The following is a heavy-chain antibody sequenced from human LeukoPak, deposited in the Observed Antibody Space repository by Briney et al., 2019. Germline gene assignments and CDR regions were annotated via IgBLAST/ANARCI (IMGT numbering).Heavy chain of an antibody. Sequence: GGSLTLSCAASGFIFGRDSMNWVRQAPGRGLEWISYISRDSDIRYYADSVRGRFHISRDNARNSLYLQMNSLRADDTAMYYCVRDNPRCCGVVSANIDDLWGQGTLVTVSS. D-gene: IGHD2-21*02. CDR2: ISRDSDIR. J-gene: IGHJ5*02. CDR1: GFIFGRDS. CDR3: VRDNPRCCGVVSANIDDL. V-gene: IGHV3-48*01.